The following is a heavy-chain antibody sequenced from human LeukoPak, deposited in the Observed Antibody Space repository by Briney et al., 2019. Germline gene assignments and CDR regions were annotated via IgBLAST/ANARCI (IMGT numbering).Heavy chain of an antibody. Sequence: GGSLRLSCAASGFTFRGYAMNWVRQAPGKGLEWVSAMSDSGGSTYYADSVKGRFTISRDNSKNTLYLQMNSLRAEDTAVYYCAKDLAQWLALDYWGQGTLVTVSS. CDR1: GFTFRGYA. D-gene: IGHD6-19*01. V-gene: IGHV3-23*01. CDR3: AKDLAQWLALDY. J-gene: IGHJ4*02. CDR2: MSDSGGST.